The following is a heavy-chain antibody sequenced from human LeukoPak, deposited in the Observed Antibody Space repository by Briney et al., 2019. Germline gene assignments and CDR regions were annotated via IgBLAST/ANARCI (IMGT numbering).Heavy chain of an antibody. Sequence: SETLSLTCTVSGGSISSYYWSWIRQPPGKGLEWIGYIYYSGSTNYNPSIKSRVTISVDTSKNQFSLKLSSVTAADTAVYYCARVGYDAFDIWGQGTMVTVSS. CDR1: GGSISSYY. V-gene: IGHV4-59*01. D-gene: IGHD5-12*01. CDR2: IYYSGST. J-gene: IGHJ3*02. CDR3: ARVGYDAFDI.